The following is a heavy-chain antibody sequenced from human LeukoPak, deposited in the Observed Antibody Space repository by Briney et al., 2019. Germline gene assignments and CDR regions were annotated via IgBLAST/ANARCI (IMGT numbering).Heavy chain of an antibody. Sequence: PSETLSLTCTVSGGSISSGSYYWRWIRQPAGKGLEWIGRIYTSGSTNYNPSLKSRFTISVDTSKNQFSLKLSSVTAADPAVYYCATGGGAMGSWGQGTLVTVSS. V-gene: IGHV4-61*02. CDR3: ATGGGAMGS. CDR2: IYTSGST. D-gene: IGHD5-18*01. J-gene: IGHJ5*02. CDR1: GGSISSGSYY.